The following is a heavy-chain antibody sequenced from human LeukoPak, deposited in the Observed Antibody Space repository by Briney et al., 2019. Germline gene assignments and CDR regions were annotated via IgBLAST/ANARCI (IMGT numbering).Heavy chain of an antibody. J-gene: IGHJ4*02. D-gene: IGHD6-19*01. CDR1: GFTFSSYW. CDR3: ASHEGHMRIAVAGTYFDY. Sequence: HPGGSLRLSCAASGFTFSSYWMSWVRQAPGKGLEWVANIKQDGSEKYYVDSVKGRFTISRDNAKNSLYLQMNSRRAEDTAVYYCASHEGHMRIAVAGTYFDYWGQGTLVTVSS. CDR2: IKQDGSEK. V-gene: IGHV3-7*01.